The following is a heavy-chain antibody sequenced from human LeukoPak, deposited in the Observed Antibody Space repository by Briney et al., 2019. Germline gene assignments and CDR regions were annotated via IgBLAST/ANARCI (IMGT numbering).Heavy chain of an antibody. CDR3: ARSSYYGSGSYYPPYYYYGMDV. J-gene: IGHJ6*02. D-gene: IGHD3-10*01. CDR2: INPNSSST. Sequence: ASVKVSCKASGYTFTGYYMHWVRQAPGQGLEWMGWINPNSSSTNYAQKFQGRVTMTRDTSISTAYMELSRLRSDDTAVYYCARSSYYGSGSYYPPYYYYGMDVWGQGTTVPVSS. CDR1: GYTFTGYY. V-gene: IGHV1-2*02.